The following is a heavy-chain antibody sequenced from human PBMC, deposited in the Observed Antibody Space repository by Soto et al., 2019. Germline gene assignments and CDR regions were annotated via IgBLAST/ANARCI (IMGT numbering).Heavy chain of an antibody. CDR1: GFTFSSYA. D-gene: IGHD3-10*01. CDR2: ISGSGGST. Sequence: GGSLRLSCVTSGFTFSSYAMSWVRQAPGKGLEWVSAISGSGGSTYYADSVKGRFTISRDNSKNTLYLQMNSLRAEDTAVYYCAKDLLSRDINYYYYGMDVWGQGTTVTVSS. V-gene: IGHV3-23*01. J-gene: IGHJ6*02. CDR3: AKDLLSRDINYYYYGMDV.